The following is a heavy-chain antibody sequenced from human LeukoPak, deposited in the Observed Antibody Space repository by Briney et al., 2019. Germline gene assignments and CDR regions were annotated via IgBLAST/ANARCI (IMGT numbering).Heavy chain of an antibody. CDR3: ATTPHSYSSSSLDY. V-gene: IGHV1-69*06. CDR2: IIPIFGTA. Sequence: GASVKVSCKASGGTFSSYAISWVRQAPGQGLEWMGGIIPIFGTANYAQKFQGRVTMTEDTSTDTAYMELSSLRSEDTAVYYCATTPHSYSSSSLDYWGQGTLVTVSS. J-gene: IGHJ4*02. CDR1: GGTFSSYA. D-gene: IGHD6-6*01.